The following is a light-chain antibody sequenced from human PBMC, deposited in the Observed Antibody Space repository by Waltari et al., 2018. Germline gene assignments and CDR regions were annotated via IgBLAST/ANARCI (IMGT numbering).Light chain of an antibody. V-gene: IGKV1-39*02. Sequence: DIRMTQSPSSLSASIGDRVTITCRASENINNYLNWYQQKPGKAPKLLIYKTSTLQGGAPSRFSGSGSGTDYTFTISSLQSEDFATYYCQHGYGASYSFGQGTKVDIK. CDR3: QHGYGASYS. J-gene: IGKJ2*03. CDR1: ENINNY. CDR2: KTS.